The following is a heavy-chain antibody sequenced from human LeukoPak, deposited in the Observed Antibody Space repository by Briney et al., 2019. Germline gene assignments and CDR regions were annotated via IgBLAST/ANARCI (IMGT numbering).Heavy chain of an antibody. CDR2: INHSGST. CDR3: ASIAAAGTNP. J-gene: IGHJ5*02. Sequence: SETLSLTCTVSGYSISTGYYWGWIRQPPGEGLEWIGEINHSGSTNYNPSLKSRVTISVDTSKNQFSLKLSSVTAADTAVYYCASIAAAGTNPWGQGTLVTVSS. V-gene: IGHV4-38-2*02. CDR1: GYSISTGYY. D-gene: IGHD6-13*01.